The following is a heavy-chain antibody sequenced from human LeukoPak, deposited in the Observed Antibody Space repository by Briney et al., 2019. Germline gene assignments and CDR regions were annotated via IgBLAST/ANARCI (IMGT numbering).Heavy chain of an antibody. D-gene: IGHD3-22*01. V-gene: IGHV4-61*01. J-gene: IGHJ3*01. CDR3: VREAATDYYDSSGYYRQTEVFDA. Sequence: SETLSLTCTVSGGSVRSDSYYWSWIRQPPGKGLEWIGYVYYSGSTNYNPSLKSRVTISVDTSKNQFSLKLRSVTAADTAVYYCVREAATDYYDSSGYYRQTEVFDAWGQGTMVTVSS. CDR1: GGSVRSDSYY. CDR2: VYYSGST.